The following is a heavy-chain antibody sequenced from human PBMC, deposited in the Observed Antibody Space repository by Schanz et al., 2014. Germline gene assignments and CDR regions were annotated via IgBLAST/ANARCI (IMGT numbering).Heavy chain of an antibody. Sequence: EVQLVESGGGLVQPWGSLRLSCAASGFTFSSYWMHWVRQAPGKGLVWISRINSDGSSASYADSVKGRFTISRDNAKNPLYLQMNSVRAEDSAVYYCTRGSGSRSYGWYYDSWGQGTLVTVSS. V-gene: IGHV3-74*01. J-gene: IGHJ4*02. D-gene: IGHD3-10*01. CDR2: INSDGSSA. CDR3: TRGSGSRSYGWYYDS. CDR1: GFTFSSYW.